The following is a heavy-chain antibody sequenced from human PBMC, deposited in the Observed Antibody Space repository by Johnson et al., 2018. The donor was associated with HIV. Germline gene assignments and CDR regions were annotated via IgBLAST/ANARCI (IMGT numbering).Heavy chain of an antibody. CDR3: ARERRPWGPDAFDI. D-gene: IGHD3-16*01. CDR2: IRYDGNNK. CDR1: GFTFSSYG. Sequence: QVQLVESGGGVVRPGGSLRLSCAASGFTFSSYGMHWVRQAPGKGLEGVAFIRYDGNNKYYADSVKGRFTISRDNSKNTRFLQMNSLRAEDTAVYYCARERRPWGPDAFDIWGQGTMVTVSS. V-gene: IGHV3-30*02. J-gene: IGHJ3*02.